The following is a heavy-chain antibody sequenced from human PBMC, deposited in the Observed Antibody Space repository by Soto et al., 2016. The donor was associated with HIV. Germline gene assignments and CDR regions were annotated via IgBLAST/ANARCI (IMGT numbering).Heavy chain of an antibody. CDR1: GYTFTSYG. CDR3: ARDGGVVVVVANAAFDI. V-gene: IGHV1-18*01. J-gene: IGHJ3*02. CDR2: ISAYNGNT. D-gene: IGHD2-15*01. Sequence: QVQLVQSGAEVKKPGASVKVSCKVSGYTFTSYGISWVRQAPGQGLEWMGWISAYNGNTNQAQKLQGRVTMTTDTSTSTAYMELRSLRSDDTAVYYCARDGGVVVVVANAAFDIWGQGTMVTVSS.